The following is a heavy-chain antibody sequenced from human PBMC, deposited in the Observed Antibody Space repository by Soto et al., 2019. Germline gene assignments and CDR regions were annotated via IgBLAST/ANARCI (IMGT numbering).Heavy chain of an antibody. D-gene: IGHD4-4*01. V-gene: IGHV3-30*18. CDR3: AKLGGIGSDYSNYYFDY. CDR2: ISYDGSNK. CDR1: GFTFSSYG. J-gene: IGHJ4*02. Sequence: GGSLRLSCAASGFTFSSYGMHWVRQAPGKGLEWVAVISYDGSNKYYADSVKGRFTISRDNSKNTLYLQMNSLRAEDTAVYYCAKLGGIGSDYSNYYFDYWGQGTLVTVS.